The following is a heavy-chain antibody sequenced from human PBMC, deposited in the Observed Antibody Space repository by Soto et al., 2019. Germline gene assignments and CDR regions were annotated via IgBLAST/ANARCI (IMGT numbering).Heavy chain of an antibody. V-gene: IGHV4-34*01. J-gene: IGHJ5*02. CDR1: GGSFSGYY. CDR2: INHSGST. Sequence: SETLSLTCAVYGGSFSGYYWSWIRQPPGKGLEWIGEINHSGSTNYNPSLKSRVTIPVDTSKNQFSLKLSSVTAADTAVYYCARGPIIAAAGTVGFDPWGQGTLVTVSS. D-gene: IGHD6-13*01. CDR3: ARGPIIAAAGTVGFDP.